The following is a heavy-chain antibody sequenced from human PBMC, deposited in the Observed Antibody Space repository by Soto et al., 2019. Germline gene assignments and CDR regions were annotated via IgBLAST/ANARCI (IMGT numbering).Heavy chain of an antibody. D-gene: IGHD3-22*01. V-gene: IGHV3-23*01. J-gene: IGHJ5*02. CDR1: GFTFSSYA. CDR2: ISGSGGST. CDR3: AKDLVYYDSSGPGPGWFDP. Sequence: GGSLRLSCAASGFTFSSYAMSWVRQAPGKGLEWVSAISGSGGSTYYADSVKGRFTISRDNSKNTLYLQMNSLRAEDTAVYYCAKDLVYYDSSGPGPGWFDPWGQGTLVTV.